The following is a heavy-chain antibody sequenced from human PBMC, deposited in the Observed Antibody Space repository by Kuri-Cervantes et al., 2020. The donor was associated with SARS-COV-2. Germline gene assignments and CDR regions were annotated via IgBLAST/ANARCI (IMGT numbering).Heavy chain of an antibody. CDR1: GGSISSYY. J-gene: IGHJ6*03. CDR2: IYTSGST. D-gene: IGHD2-2*01. V-gene: IGHV4-4*07. Sequence: GSLRLSCTVSGGSISSYYWSWIRQPAGKGLEWIGRIYTSGSTNYNPSLKSRVTMSVDTSKNQFSLKLSSVTAADTAVYYCARVVPAADEGLYYYYMDVWGKRTTVTVSS. CDR3: ARVVPAADEGLYYYYMDV.